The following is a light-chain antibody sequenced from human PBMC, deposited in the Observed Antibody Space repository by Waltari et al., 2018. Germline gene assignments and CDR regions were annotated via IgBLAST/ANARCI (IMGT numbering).Light chain of an antibody. CDR2: GAS. V-gene: IGKV3-15*01. CDR1: QSVGPN. Sequence: DIVMTQSPATLSVSPGESATLSCRASQSVGPNLAWYQQKPGQAPRVLIYGASTRPAGVPGTFSGSGSGTEFTLTISSVQSEDLAVYYCQQYHDWPRTFGQGTKVEFK. CDR3: QQYHDWPRT. J-gene: IGKJ1*01.